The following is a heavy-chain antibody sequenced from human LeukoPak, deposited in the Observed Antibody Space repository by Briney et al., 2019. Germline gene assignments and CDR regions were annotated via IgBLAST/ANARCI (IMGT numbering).Heavy chain of an antibody. CDR3: AKVLDYYYYGKDV. CDR1: GFTFSNYA. J-gene: IGHJ6*02. V-gene: IGHV3-23*01. Sequence: PGASLRLSCAASGFTFSNYAMNWVRQAPGKGLEWVSATSGSGGSTYYADSVKGRFTISRDNSKNTVYLQMNSLRAEDTAVYYCAKVLDYYYYGKDVWGQGTTVTVSS. CDR2: TSGSGGST.